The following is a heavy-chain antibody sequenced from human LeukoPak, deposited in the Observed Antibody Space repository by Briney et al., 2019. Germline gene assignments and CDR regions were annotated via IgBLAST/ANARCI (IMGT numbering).Heavy chain of an antibody. V-gene: IGHV3-7*04. J-gene: IGHJ4*02. D-gene: IGHD3-10*01. CDR1: GFTFGDYA. CDR3: ARELLRGAFYAY. CDR2: IKQDGSEK. Sequence: PGRSLRLSCTASGFTFGDYAMSWVRQAPGKGLEWVANIKQDGSEKYYVDSVKGRFTISRDNSKNSLYPQMNSLRAEDTAVYYCARELLRGAFYAYWGQGTLVTVSS.